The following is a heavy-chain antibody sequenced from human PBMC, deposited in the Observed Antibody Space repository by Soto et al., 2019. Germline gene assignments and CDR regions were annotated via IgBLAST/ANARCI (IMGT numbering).Heavy chain of an antibody. J-gene: IGHJ4*02. CDR3: VGGQDYLDY. CDR2: ISYDGSNK. V-gene: IGHV3-30*03. Sequence: QVQLVESGGGVVQPGRSLRVSCAASGFPFSSYGMHWVREAPGKGLEWVAVISYDGSNKYYADSVKGRFTIARDNYASTLYLQMNSLRPEDTALYYCVGGQDYLDYRGQGTLVTV. D-gene: IGHD3-16*01. CDR1: GFPFSSYG.